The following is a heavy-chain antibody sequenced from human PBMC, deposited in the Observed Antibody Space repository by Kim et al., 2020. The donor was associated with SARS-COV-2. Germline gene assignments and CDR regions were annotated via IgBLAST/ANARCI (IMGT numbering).Heavy chain of an antibody. V-gene: IGHV1-3*01. CDR3: ARDPGWFGDNWFDP. D-gene: IGHD3-10*01. Sequence: ASVKVSCKASGYTFTSYAMHWVRQAPGQRLEWMGWINAGNGNTKYSQKFQGRVTITRDTSASTAYMELSSLRSEDTAVYYCARDPGWFGDNWFDPWGQGTLVTVSS. CDR2: INAGNGNT. CDR1: GYTFTSYA. J-gene: IGHJ5*02.